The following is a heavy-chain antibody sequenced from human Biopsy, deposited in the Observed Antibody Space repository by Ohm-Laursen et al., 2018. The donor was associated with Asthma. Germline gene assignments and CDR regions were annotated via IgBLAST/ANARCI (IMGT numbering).Heavy chain of an antibody. J-gene: IGHJ3*02. CDR2: INAGNGNT. CDR1: GYTFINYA. Sequence: ASVTVSCNASGYTFINYAIHWVRQAPGQRLEWMGWINAGNGNTKYSQKFQGRDTISRDTSASTAYMELSSLRSEDTAVYYCARTYYDFLTGQVNDAFATWGQGTMVTVSS. CDR3: ARTYYDFLTGQVNDAFAT. D-gene: IGHD3-9*01. V-gene: IGHV1-3*01.